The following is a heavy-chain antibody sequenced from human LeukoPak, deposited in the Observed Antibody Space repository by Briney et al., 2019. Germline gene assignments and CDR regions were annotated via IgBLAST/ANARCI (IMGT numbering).Heavy chain of an antibody. J-gene: IGHJ4*02. D-gene: IGHD6-13*01. V-gene: IGHV3-48*03. CDR3: ARDWGGAAAGKVFDY. Sequence: GGSLRLSCGVFGFSFSYYEMNWVRQAPGKGLEWISYISAGGSTMFYADSVKGRFTISRDNAKNSLYLQMNSLRAEDTAVYYCARDWGGAAAGKVFDYWGQGTLVTVSS. CDR1: GFSFSYYE. CDR2: ISAGGSTM.